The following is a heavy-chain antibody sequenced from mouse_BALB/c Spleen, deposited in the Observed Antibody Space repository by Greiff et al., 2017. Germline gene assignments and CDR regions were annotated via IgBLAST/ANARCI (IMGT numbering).Heavy chain of an antibody. J-gene: IGHJ2*01. D-gene: IGHD1-2*01. V-gene: IGHV1-87*01. Sequence: QVQLQQSGAELARPGASVKLSCKASGYTFTSYWMQWVKQRPGQGLEWIGAIYPGDGDTRYTQKFKGKATLTADKSSSTAYMQLSSLASEDSAVYYCARGSSLGYFDYWGQGTTLTVSS. CDR1: GYTFTSYW. CDR2: IYPGDGDT. CDR3: ARGSSLGYFDY.